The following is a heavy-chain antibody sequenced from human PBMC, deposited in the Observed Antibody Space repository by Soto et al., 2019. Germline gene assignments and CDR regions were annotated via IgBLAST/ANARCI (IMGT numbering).Heavy chain of an antibody. CDR1: GFTFSSYA. Sequence: EVQLLESGGGLVQPGGSLRLSCAASGFTFSSYAMSWVRQAPGKGLEWVSAISGSGGSTYYADSVKGRFTISRDNSKNTLYLQMKSLRAEDTAVYCCAKDRLGYSYGHLDYWGQGTLVTVSS. CDR3: AKDRLGYSYGHLDY. CDR2: ISGSGGST. V-gene: IGHV3-23*01. D-gene: IGHD5-18*01. J-gene: IGHJ4*02.